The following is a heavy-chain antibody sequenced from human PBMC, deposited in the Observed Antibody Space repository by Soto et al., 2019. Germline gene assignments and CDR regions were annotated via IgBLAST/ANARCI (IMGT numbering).Heavy chain of an antibody. CDR2: INGDGSST. CDR3: AREGGYNYIYDY. D-gene: IGHD5-12*01. CDR1: AFTFSNYW. V-gene: IGHV3-74*01. Sequence: GGSLRLSCAASAFTFSNYWMHWVRQTPGEGLVWVSRINGDGSSTSYADSVKGRFTISRDNAKNTLYLQMNSLRAEDTAVYYCAREGGYNYIYDYWGQGTPVTVSS. J-gene: IGHJ4*02.